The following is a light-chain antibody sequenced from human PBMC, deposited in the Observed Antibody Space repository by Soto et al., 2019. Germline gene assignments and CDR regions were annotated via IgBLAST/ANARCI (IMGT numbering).Light chain of an antibody. CDR1: SSDVGGYNY. V-gene: IGLV2-8*01. CDR2: EVT. J-gene: IGLJ1*01. CDR3: SSFAGTIFYV. Sequence: QSALAQPPSASGSPGQSVTISCTGTSSDVGGYNYVSWYQQHPGKAPKLMIYEVTKRPSGVPDRFSGSKSGNTASLTVSGLRAEDEADYFCSSFAGTIFYVFGTGTKVTVL.